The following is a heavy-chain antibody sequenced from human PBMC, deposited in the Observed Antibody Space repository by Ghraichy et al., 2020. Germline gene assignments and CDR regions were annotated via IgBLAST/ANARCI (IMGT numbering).Heavy chain of an antibody. Sequence: GGSLRLSCAASGFTFSSYAMTWVRQAPGKGLEWVSAISGSGSTYYADSVKGRFTISRDNPKNTLYLQMNSLRAEDTAVYYCAKDPASVYSSSYYFDYWGQGILVTVSS. V-gene: IGHV3-23*01. D-gene: IGHD2-8*01. CDR3: AKDPASVYSSSYYFDY. CDR1: GFTFSSYA. CDR2: ISGSGST. J-gene: IGHJ4*02.